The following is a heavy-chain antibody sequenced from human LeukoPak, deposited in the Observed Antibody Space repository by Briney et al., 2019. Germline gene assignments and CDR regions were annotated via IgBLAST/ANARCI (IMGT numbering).Heavy chain of an antibody. Sequence: SETLSLTCTVSGGSISSYYWSWIRQPPGKGLEGIGYIYYSGSTNYNPSLKSRVTISVDTSKNQFSLKLSSVTAADTAMYYCARRNLILTGYFYDAFDIWGQGTMVTVSS. CDR3: ARRNLILTGYFYDAFDI. D-gene: IGHD3-9*01. J-gene: IGHJ3*02. V-gene: IGHV4-59*08. CDR1: GGSISSYY. CDR2: IYYSGST.